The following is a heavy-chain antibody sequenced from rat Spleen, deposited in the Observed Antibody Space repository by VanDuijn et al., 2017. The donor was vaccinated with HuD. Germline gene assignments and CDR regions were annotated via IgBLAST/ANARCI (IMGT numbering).Heavy chain of an antibody. CDR1: GFTFSNYG. J-gene: IGHJ2*01. V-gene: IGHV5-29*01. CDR2: ISYDGGST. D-gene: IGHD1-1*01. CDR3: ARQWYYFDY. Sequence: EVQLVESDGALVQPGRSMKVSCAASGFTFSNYGMTWVRQAPKKGLEWVAKISYDGGSTYYPDSVKGRFTISRDNAKSTLYLQMDSLRSEDTASYSCARQWYYFDYWGQGVMVTVSS.